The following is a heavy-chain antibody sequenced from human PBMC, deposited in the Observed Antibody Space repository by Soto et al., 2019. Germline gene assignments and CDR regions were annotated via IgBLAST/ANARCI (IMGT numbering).Heavy chain of an antibody. CDR1: GGSISSGGYY. CDR2: IYYSGST. CDR3: ARQPDIVVVPAAIGFDH. Sequence: PSETLSLTCTVSGGSISSGGYYWSWIRQHPGKGLEWIGYIYYSGSTYYNPSLKSRVTISVDTSKNQFSLKLSSVTAADTAVYYCARQPDIVVVPAAIGFDHWGQGTLVTVSS. J-gene: IGHJ5*02. D-gene: IGHD2-2*01. V-gene: IGHV4-31*03.